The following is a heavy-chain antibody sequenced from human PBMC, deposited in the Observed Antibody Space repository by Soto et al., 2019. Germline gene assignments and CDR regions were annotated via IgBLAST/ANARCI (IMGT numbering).Heavy chain of an antibody. CDR1: GFTVSYNY. CDR3: ARSDRDYAYALNV. CDR2: LYSGGRI. J-gene: IGHJ6*02. D-gene: IGHD3-16*01. V-gene: IGHV3-53*01. Sequence: GGSLRLSCPASGFTVSYNYITWGRQAPGKGLEWVSLLYSGGRIYYADSVKGRFTISRDTSKNTLYLQMNSLRTEDTAVYYCARSDRDYAYALNVWGQGTTVTVYS.